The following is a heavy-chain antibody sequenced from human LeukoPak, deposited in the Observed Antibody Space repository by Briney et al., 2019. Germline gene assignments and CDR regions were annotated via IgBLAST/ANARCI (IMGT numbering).Heavy chain of an antibody. V-gene: IGHV4-34*01. CDR3: ARGEGCSSTSCYYDY. D-gene: IGHD2-2*01. CDR1: GGSFSGYY. CDR2: INHSGST. Sequence: PSETLPLTCAVYGGSFSGYYWSWIRQPPGKGPEWIGEINHSGSTNYNPSLKSRVTISVDTSKNQFSLKLSSVTAADTAVYYCARGEGCSSTSCYYDYWGQGTLVTVSS. J-gene: IGHJ4*02.